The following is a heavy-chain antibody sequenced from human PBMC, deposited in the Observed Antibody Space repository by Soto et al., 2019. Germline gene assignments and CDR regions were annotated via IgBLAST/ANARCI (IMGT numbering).Heavy chain of an antibody. J-gene: IGHJ4*02. Sequence: EMQLVESGGGPVKPGGSLRLSCAASGFTFTRFSMNWVRQAPGKGLEWVSSISSTTNYIYYGDSMKGRFTISRDNAKNSLYLEMNSLRAEDTAVYYCARESEDLTSNFDYWGQGTLVTVSS. CDR1: GFTFTRFS. CDR3: ARESEDLTSNFDY. CDR2: ISSTTNYI. V-gene: IGHV3-21*06.